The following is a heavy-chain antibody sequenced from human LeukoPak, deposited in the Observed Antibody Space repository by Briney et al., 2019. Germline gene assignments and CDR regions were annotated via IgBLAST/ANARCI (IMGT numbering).Heavy chain of an antibody. Sequence: GGSLRLSCAASGFTFSSYSMNWVRQAPGKGLEWVSSISSSSSYIYYADSVKGRLTISRDNAKNSLYLQMNSLRAEDTAVYYCARDSKGHPLSWDYVWGSYRYTGAFDIWGQGTMVTVSS. V-gene: IGHV3-21*01. D-gene: IGHD3-16*02. J-gene: IGHJ3*02. CDR3: ARDSKGHPLSWDYVWGSYRYTGAFDI. CDR1: GFTFSSYS. CDR2: ISSSSSYI.